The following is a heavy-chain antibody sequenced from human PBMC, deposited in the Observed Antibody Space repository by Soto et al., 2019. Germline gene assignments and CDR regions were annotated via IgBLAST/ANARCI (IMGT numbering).Heavy chain of an antibody. D-gene: IGHD3-9*01. CDR1: GFSLSTTGVG. Sequence: QLTLKESGPTLVKPTQTLTLTCTFSGFSLSTTGVGVGWIRQPPGKALEWLALIFWDDDKRYSPSLKSRLTITKDTSKNQVVLTMTNMDPVDTATYYCASSTGYRIFDCWGQGTLVAVSS. J-gene: IGHJ4*02. V-gene: IGHV2-5*02. CDR3: ASSTGYRIFDC. CDR2: IFWDDDK.